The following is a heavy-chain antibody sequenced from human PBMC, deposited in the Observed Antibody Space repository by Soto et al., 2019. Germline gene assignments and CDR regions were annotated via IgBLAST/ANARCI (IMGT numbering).Heavy chain of an antibody. Sequence: GGSLRLSCAASGFSFRRYGMHGVRQAPGKGLEWVAVIWYDGSNKYYVDSVKGRFTISRDNSKNTLFLQMNSLRVEDTAVYYCASGDWFDPWGQGTLVTVSS. CDR2: IWYDGSNK. CDR3: ASGDWFDP. V-gene: IGHV3-33*01. D-gene: IGHD3-10*01. CDR1: GFSFRRYG. J-gene: IGHJ5*02.